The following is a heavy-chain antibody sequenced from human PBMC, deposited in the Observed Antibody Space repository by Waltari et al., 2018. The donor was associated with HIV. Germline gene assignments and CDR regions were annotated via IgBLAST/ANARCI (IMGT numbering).Heavy chain of an antibody. Sequence: QVQLQESGPGLVKPSETLSLTCAVSGYSISSGYYWSWIRQPPGKGLEWNGDIYHSGSTDYHPSLQSRRTISEDTSKNRFALELISMTAADTAVYYCARGLGDYYDSSGYYYFDYWGQGTLVTVSS. J-gene: IGHJ4*02. CDR1: GYSISSGYY. CDR2: IYHSGST. D-gene: IGHD3-22*01. V-gene: IGHV4-38-2*01. CDR3: ARGLGDYYDSSGYYYFDY.